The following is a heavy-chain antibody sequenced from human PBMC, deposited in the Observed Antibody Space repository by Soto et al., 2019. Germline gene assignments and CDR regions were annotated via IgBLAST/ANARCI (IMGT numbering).Heavy chain of an antibody. V-gene: IGHV3-11*01. Sequence: GGSLRLSCAASGFTFSDYYMSWIRQAPGKGLEWVSYISSSGSTIYYADSVKGRFTISRYNAKNSLYLQMNSLGAEDTAVYYCAGGSGSYRQFDYWGQGPLVTVSS. CDR2: ISSSGSTI. CDR3: AGGSGSYRQFDY. CDR1: GFTFSDYY. J-gene: IGHJ4*02. D-gene: IGHD3-10*01.